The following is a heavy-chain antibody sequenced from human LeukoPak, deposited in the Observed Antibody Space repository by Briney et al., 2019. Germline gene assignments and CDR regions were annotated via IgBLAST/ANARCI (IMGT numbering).Heavy chain of an antibody. CDR3: ARCAHGSGAGVYYMDV. CDR1: AFTFSDYT. V-gene: IGHV3-11*04. CDR2: ISSSIRII. J-gene: IGHJ6*03. D-gene: IGHD3-10*01. Sequence: PAGSLRLSWAASAFTFSDYTMTWIRQGPGKGLDWISYISSSIRIIYYADSVEGRFTISRDNGNNSLYLQLNSLTVDDTAVYYCARCAHGSGAGVYYMDVWGKGTTVIVSS.